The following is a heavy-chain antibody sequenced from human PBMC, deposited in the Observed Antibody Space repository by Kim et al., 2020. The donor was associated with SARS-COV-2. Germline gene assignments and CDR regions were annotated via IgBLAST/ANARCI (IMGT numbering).Heavy chain of an antibody. CDR3: ARVSSGSSSWYWFDP. Sequence: VKGRIHVYRDNAQNSLYLQMNSLRAEDTAVYYCARVSSGSSSWYWFDPWGQGTLVTVSS. V-gene: IGHV3-11*05. J-gene: IGHJ5*02. D-gene: IGHD6-13*01.